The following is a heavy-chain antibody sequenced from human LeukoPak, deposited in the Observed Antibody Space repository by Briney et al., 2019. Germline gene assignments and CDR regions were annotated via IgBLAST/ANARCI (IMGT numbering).Heavy chain of an antibody. J-gene: IGHJ3*02. V-gene: IGHV3-23*01. Sequence: GGSLRLSCAASGFTFSSYAMSWVRQAPGKGLEWVSAISGSGGSTYYADSVKGRFTISRDSSKNTLYLQMNSLRAEDTAVYYCANGYYYDSSGYHSAFDIWGQGTMVTVS. CDR1: GFTFSSYA. CDR3: ANGYYYDSSGYHSAFDI. D-gene: IGHD3-22*01. CDR2: ISGSGGST.